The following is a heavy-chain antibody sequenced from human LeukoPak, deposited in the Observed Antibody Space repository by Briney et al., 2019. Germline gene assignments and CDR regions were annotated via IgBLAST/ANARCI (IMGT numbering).Heavy chain of an antibody. CDR3: ARDTVLNPRSLSY. V-gene: IGHV4-59*01. J-gene: IGHJ4*02. Sequence: SETLSLTCSVSGGSISSYFWNWIRQPPGKGLEWMGYIYYSGSTNYSPSLKSRVTMSLDTSKNQFSLRLNSVTAAGTAVYYCARDTVLNPRSLSYWGQGIQVIVSS. CDR1: GGSISSYF. D-gene: IGHD4-23*01. CDR2: IYYSGST.